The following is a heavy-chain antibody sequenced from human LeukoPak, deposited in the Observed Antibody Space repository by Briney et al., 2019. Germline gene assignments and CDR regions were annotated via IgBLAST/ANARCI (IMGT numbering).Heavy chain of an antibody. J-gene: IGHJ4*02. D-gene: IGHD1-7*01. CDR1: GGSFSGYY. CDR2: INHSGSG. CDR3: ARATSLELRN. Sequence: SDTLSLTCTVYGGSFSGYYWSWIRQPPGKGLEWIGEINHSGSGNYNPSLKSRVTILVDTSKNQFSLKLSSVTAADTAVYYCARATSLELRNWGQGTLVTVSS. V-gene: IGHV4-34*01.